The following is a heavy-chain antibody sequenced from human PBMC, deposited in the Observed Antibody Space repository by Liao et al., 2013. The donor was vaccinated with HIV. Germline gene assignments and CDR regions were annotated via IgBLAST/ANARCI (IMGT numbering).Heavy chain of an antibody. CDR2: IYYRGST. Sequence: QVHLQESGPGLVKPSETVSLTCSVSGASINNYYWTWIRQPPGGGLEWIGYIYYRGSTNYNPSFSSRITMSIDTSKTQFSLKLKSVTTADTAVYFCARWFGNNYGVDSWGQGALVTVSS. CDR3: ARWFGNNYGVDS. V-gene: IGHV4-59*01. J-gene: IGHJ4*02. CDR1: GASINNYY. D-gene: IGHD5-24*01.